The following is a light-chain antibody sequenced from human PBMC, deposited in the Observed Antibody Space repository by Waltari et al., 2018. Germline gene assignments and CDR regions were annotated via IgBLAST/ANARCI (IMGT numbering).Light chain of an antibody. V-gene: IGLV3-1*01. CDR3: QAWDSSTVV. CDR2: QDS. J-gene: IGLJ2*01. Sequence: SYELTQPPSVSVSPGQTASITCSGDKLGDKYACWYHQKPGQSPVLVIYQDSKRPSGIPGRFAGSNSVNTATLTISGTQAMDEADYYCQAWDSSTVVFGGGTKLTVL. CDR1: KLGDKY.